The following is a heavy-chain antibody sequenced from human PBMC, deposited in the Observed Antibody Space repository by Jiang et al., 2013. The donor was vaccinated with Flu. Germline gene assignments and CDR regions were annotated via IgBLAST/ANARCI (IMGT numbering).Heavy chain of an antibody. D-gene: IGHD2-8*01. CDR3: ATVSRAGVWFDP. V-gene: IGHV4-39*07. J-gene: IGHJ5*02. Sequence: PGLVKPSETLSLTCTVSGGSVNRTSFYWGWIRQPPGKGLEWIASIYYSGSTYYNPSLKSRVTISVDTSKNQFSLRLSSVTAADTAIYYCATVSRAGVWFDPWGQGTLVTVSS. CDR2: IYYSGST. CDR1: GGSVNRTSFY.